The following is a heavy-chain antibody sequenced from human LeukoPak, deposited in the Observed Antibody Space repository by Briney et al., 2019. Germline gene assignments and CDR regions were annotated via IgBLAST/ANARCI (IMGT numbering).Heavy chain of an antibody. D-gene: IGHD1-7*01. CDR3: AHRGSGGTTWRYFDI. CDR2: IYWNGNK. J-gene: IGHJ2*01. CDR1: GFSFSTSGVG. V-gene: IGHV2-5*01. Sequence: ESGPTLVNPTQTLTLTCTFSGFSFSTSGVGVGWIRQPPGKALEWLALIYWNGNKRYSPSLKSRLTITKDTSKNQVVLTMTNMDPVDTATYYCAHRGSGGTTWRYFDIWGRGTLVTVSS.